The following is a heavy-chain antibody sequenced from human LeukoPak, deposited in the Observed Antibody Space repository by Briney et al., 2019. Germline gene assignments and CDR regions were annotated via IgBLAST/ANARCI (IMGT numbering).Heavy chain of an antibody. CDR1: GFSLSPSGVG. V-gene: IGHV2-5*02. J-gene: IGHJ4*02. Sequence: SGPTLVNPTQTLTLTCTFSGFSLSPSGVGVGWIRQPPGKALEWLALIYWDDDKRYSPSLKSRLTITKDTSKNQVVLTMTNMDPVDTATYYCAHTLHDYGDSVGLFDYWGQGTLVTVSS. CDR2: IYWDDDK. CDR3: AHTLHDYGDSVGLFDY. D-gene: IGHD4-17*01.